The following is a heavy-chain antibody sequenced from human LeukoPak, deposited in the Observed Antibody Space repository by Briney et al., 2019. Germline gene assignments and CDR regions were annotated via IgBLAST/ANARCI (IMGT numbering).Heavy chain of an antibody. CDR3: ARADYGDYDSEDYYYMDV. J-gene: IGHJ6*03. CDR2: INPNSGGT. CDR1: GYTFTGHY. D-gene: IGHD4-17*01. V-gene: IGHV1-2*02. Sequence: ASVKVSCKASGYTFTGHYMHWVRQAPGQGREWMGWINPNSGGTNYAQKVQGRVTMTRDTSISTAYMELSRLRSDATAVYYCARADYGDYDSEDYYYMDVWGKGTTVTISS.